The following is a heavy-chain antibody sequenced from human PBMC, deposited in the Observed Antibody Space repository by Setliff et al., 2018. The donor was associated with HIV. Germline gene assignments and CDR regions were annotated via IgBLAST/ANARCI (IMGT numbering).Heavy chain of an antibody. Sequence: SETLSLTCSVSGDSISSSSYYWGWIRQPAGKGLEWIGRIYTSGSTNYNPSLKSRVTISVDTSKNQFSLRLISVTAADTAVYYCARGPSGRAPAPARAPHYYGLDLWGPGTTVTV. CDR2: IYTSGST. D-gene: IGHD2-2*01. V-gene: IGHV4-61*02. CDR1: GDSISSSSYY. CDR3: ARGPSGRAPAPARAPHYYGLDL. J-gene: IGHJ6*01.